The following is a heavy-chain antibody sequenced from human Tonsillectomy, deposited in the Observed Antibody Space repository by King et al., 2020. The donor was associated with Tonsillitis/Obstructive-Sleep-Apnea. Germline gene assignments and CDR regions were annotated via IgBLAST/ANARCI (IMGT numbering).Heavy chain of an antibody. D-gene: IGHD1-1*01. CDR3: VKNWNVPDY. Sequence: VQLVESGGGLVQPGGSRRLSCAASGFTFNLYAMSWVRQAPGKGLEWVSSFTANGGDADYADSVKDRFTIPRDNSKDTPFLQMNSLRADDAAIYFCVKNWNVPDYWGPGTLVTVSS. CDR2: FTANGGDA. V-gene: IGHV3-23*04. J-gene: IGHJ4*01. CDR1: GFTFNLYA.